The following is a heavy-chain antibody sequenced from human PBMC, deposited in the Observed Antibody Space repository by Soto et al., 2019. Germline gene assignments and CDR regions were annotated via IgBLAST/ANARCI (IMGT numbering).Heavy chain of an antibody. V-gene: IGHV4-4*02. CDR3: AKVSGRYYYGMDV. Sequence: QVQLQESGPGLVKPSGTLSLTCAVSGGSISSSNWWSWVRQPPGKGLEWIGEIYHSGSTNYNPSHTRRVPIPVDTSKTQFSLKLGFVTAADTAVYYCAKVSGRYYYGMDVWGQGTTVTVSS. CDR1: GGSISSSNW. D-gene: IGHD1-26*01. CDR2: IYHSGST. J-gene: IGHJ6*02.